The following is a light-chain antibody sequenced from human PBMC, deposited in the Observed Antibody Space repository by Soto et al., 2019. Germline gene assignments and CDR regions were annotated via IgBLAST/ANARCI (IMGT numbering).Light chain of an antibody. Sequence: DIQMTQSPSSLSASVGDRVTSTCRASQSIRSDLNWYQHKPGKAPKLLIYATSTLESGVPSRFSGSGSGTDFTLTISSLQPEDFATYYCQQSFSPPPYTFGQGTKLEIK. CDR1: QSIRSD. CDR2: ATS. V-gene: IGKV1-39*01. J-gene: IGKJ2*01. CDR3: QQSFSPPPYT.